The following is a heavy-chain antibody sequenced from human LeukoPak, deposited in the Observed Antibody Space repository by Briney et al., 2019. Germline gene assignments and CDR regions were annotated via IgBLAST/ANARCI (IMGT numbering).Heavy chain of an antibody. Sequence: SETLSLTCAVYGGSFSGYFWNWIRQPPGKGLEWIGYIYYSGSTNYNPSLKSRVTISVDTSKNQFSLKLSSVTAADTAVYYCASFGKAFVIWGQGTMVTVSS. J-gene: IGHJ3*02. D-gene: IGHD3-3*01. CDR3: ASFGKAFVI. V-gene: IGHV4-59*08. CDR2: IYYSGST. CDR1: GGSFSGYF.